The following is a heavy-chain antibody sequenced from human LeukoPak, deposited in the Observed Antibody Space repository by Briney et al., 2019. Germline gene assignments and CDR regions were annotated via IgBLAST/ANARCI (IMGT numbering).Heavy chain of an antibody. CDR3: VGSNWAAGAAFDS. J-gene: IGHJ4*02. V-gene: IGHV1-2*02. CDR1: EYTFTP. D-gene: IGHD6-13*01. CDR2: IDPNGGGT. Sequence: ASVKVSCKPSEYTFTPIHWVRQAPGQGLQWMGWIDPNGGGTKYAQNFQGRVTMTRDTSIRTAYMELSSLRSDDSAVYYCVGSNWAAGAAFDSWGQGTQVTVSS.